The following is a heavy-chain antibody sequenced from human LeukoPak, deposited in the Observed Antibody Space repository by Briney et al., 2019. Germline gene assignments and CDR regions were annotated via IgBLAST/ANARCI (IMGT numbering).Heavy chain of an antibody. CDR1: GGSISSGGYY. CDR2: IYHSGST. J-gene: IGHJ5*02. D-gene: IGHD2-21*01. Sequence: SQTLSLTCTVSGGSISSGGYYWSWIRQPPGKGLEWIGYIYHSGSTYYNPSLKSRVTISVDRSKNQFSLKLSSVTAADTAVYYCARVAVDPARGWFDPWGQGTLVTVSS. CDR3: ARVAVDPARGWFDP. V-gene: IGHV4-30-2*01.